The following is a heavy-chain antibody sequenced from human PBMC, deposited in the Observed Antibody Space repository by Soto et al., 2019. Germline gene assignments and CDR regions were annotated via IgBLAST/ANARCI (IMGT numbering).Heavy chain of an antibody. CDR3: AKDNSYYGGNFVFDY. CDR1: GFTFDDYA. Sequence: EVQLVESGGGLVQPGRSLRLSCAASGFTFDDYAMHWVRQAPGKGLEWVSGISWNSGSIGYADSVKGRFTISRDNAKNHLDLKMNSLRAEDTALYYCAKDNSYYGGNFVFDYWGQGTLVTVSS. V-gene: IGHV3-9*01. J-gene: IGHJ4*02. D-gene: IGHD4-17*01. CDR2: ISWNSGSI.